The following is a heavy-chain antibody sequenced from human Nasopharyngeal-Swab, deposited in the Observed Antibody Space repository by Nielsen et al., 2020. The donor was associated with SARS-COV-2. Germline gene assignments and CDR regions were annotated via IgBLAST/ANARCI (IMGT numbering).Heavy chain of an antibody. CDR2: IYYSGST. CDR3: ARRVARAPRHEGDYYYGMDV. J-gene: IGHJ6*02. Sequence: WTRQPPGKGLEWIGSIYYSGSTYYNPSLKSRVTISVDTSKNQFSLKLSSVTAADTAVYYYARRVARAPRHEGDYYYGMDVWGQGTTVTVSS. V-gene: IGHV4-39*01. D-gene: IGHD3-16*01.